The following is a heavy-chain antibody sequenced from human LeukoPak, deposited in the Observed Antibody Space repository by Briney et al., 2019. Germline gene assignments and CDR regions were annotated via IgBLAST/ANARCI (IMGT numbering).Heavy chain of an antibody. CDR2: IYYSGST. CDR3: ARHDGSSWYYAFDA. Sequence: SEALSLTCTVSGVSISSYYWSWIRQPPGKGLEWIGYIYYSGSTNYNPSLKSRVTISLDTSKNQFSLKLSSVTAADTAVYYCARHDGSSWYYAFDAWGQGTMVTVSS. J-gene: IGHJ3*01. D-gene: IGHD6-13*01. CDR1: GVSISSYY. V-gene: IGHV4-59*08.